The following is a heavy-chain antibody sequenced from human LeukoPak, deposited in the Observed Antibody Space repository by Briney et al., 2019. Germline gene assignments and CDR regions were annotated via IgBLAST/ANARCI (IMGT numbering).Heavy chain of an antibody. J-gene: IGHJ4*02. CDR3: ARFSVGGTYYPNY. CDR2: IYPGNSDT. Sequence: GESLKISCKASGYSFTNYWIGWVRQMPGKGLEWMGIIYPGNSDTRYSPSFQGQVTISADKPISTAYLQWSSLKASDTAMYYCARFSVGGTYYPNYWGQGTLVSVSS. CDR1: GYSFTNYW. V-gene: IGHV5-51*04. D-gene: IGHD1-26*01.